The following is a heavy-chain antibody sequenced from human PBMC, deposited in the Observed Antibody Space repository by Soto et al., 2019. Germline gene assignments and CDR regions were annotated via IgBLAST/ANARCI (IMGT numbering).Heavy chain of an antibody. J-gene: IGHJ4*02. D-gene: IGHD1-7*01. CDR2: ISSNGGTT. V-gene: IGHV3-64*01. Sequence: EVQLAESGGGMVQPGGSLRLSCVASGFTFSSYDMHWVRQAPGKGLEYVSSISSNGGTTYYGNSVKGRFTISRDNSKNRLYLQMGSVRAEDMAVYYCVRRVSGNYDYWGQGTLVTVSS. CDR3: VRRVSGNYDY. CDR1: GFTFSSYD.